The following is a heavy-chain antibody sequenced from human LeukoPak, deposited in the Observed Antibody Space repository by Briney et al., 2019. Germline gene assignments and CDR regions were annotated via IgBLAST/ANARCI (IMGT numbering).Heavy chain of an antibody. J-gene: IGHJ5*02. CDR1: GYTFTSYD. Sequence: ASVKVSCKASGYTFTSYDINWVRQAPGQGLEWMGWMNPNSGNTGYAQKFQGRVTMTRNTSISTAYMELSSLRSEDTAVYYCARGAHGSGSYYEDWFDPWGQGTLVTVSS. V-gene: IGHV1-8*01. CDR3: ARGAHGSGSYYEDWFDP. D-gene: IGHD3-10*01. CDR2: MNPNSGNT.